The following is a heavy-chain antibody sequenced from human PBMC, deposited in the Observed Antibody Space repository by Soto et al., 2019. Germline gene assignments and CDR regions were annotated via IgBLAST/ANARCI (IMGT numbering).Heavy chain of an antibody. CDR3: ARVGTDYGSGSPYYSDY. CDR1: GFSFRGYY. D-gene: IGHD3-10*01. Sequence: GGSQRLSWAASGFSFRGYYMNWVRQAPGRGLEWVSSISPSSSFLNYADSVKGRFTISRDNAKSSVNLQMNSLRGEDTAVYYCARVGTDYGSGSPYYSDYWGRGTLVTVSS. V-gene: IGHV3-21*06. J-gene: IGHJ4*02. CDR2: ISPSSSFL.